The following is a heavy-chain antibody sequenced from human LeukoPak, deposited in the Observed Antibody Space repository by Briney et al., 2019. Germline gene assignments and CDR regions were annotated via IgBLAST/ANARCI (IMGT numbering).Heavy chain of an antibody. J-gene: IGHJ5*02. CDR3: AKTRRFEVATVSRVYSLWFDP. CDR2: FDPEDGET. CDR1: GYTLTELS. V-gene: IGHV1-24*01. Sequence: GASVKVSCKVSGYTLTELSMHWVRQAPGKGLEWMGGFDPEDGETIYAQKFQGRVTMTEDTSTDTAYMELSSLRSEDTAVYYCAKTRRFEVATVSRVYSLWFDPWGQGTLVTVSS. D-gene: IGHD4-17*01.